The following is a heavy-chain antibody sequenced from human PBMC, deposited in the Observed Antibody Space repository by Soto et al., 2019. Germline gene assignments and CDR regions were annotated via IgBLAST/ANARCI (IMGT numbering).Heavy chain of an antibody. J-gene: IGHJ6*02. CDR2: INSDGSST. CDR1: GFTFSSYW. V-gene: IGHV3-74*01. Sequence: EVQLVESGGGLVQPGGSLRLSCAASGFTFSSYWMHWVRQAPGKGLVWVSRINSDGSSTSYADSVKGRFTISRDNAKNTLYLQRNSLRAEDTAVYYCARVEWLSRRYYYGMDVWGQGTTVTVSS. CDR3: ARVEWLSRRYYYGMDV. D-gene: IGHD3-3*01.